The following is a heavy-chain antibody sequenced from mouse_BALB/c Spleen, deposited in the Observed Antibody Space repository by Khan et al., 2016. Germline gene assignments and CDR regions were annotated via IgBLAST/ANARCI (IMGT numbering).Heavy chain of an antibody. J-gene: IGHJ2*01. D-gene: IGHD1-1*01. CDR3: ARDNYGNPLDY. CDR1: GFTFSSYA. Sequence: EVELVESGGGLMKPGESLKLSCAASGFTFSSYAMSWVRQTPEKRLEWVASISSGGYTYYPDSMRGRFTISRDNAGNILYLQVSSLRSEDTAMYYCARDNYGNPLDYWGQGTTLTVSS. CDR2: ISSGGYT. V-gene: IGHV5-6-5*01.